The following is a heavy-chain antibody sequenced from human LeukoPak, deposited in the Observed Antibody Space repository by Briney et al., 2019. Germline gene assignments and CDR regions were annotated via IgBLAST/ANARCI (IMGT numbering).Heavy chain of an antibody. Sequence: PGGSLRLSCAASGFTFSSYGMHWVRQAPGKGLEWVAVISYDGSNKYHADSVRGRFTISRDNSKNTLSLQMNSLRAEDTAVYYCARYRAAPNYFDFWGQGTLVTVSS. V-gene: IGHV3-30*03. J-gene: IGHJ4*02. D-gene: IGHD6-13*01. CDR2: ISYDGSNK. CDR1: GFTFSSYG. CDR3: ARYRAAPNYFDF.